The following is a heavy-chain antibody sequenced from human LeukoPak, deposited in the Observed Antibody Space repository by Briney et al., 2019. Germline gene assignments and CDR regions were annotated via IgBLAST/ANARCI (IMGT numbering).Heavy chain of an antibody. V-gene: IGHV4-39*01. J-gene: IGHJ5*02. Sequence: SETLSLTYTVSGGSISRSTFSWGWVRQPPEKGLEWIGSIYYTGSTYYHPSLKTRITISVDTSKNQFSLKLSSMTAADTAVYYCARHFPYYYDSSGYPNSFDPWGQGTLVTVSS. CDR3: ARHFPYYYDSSGYPNSFDP. CDR1: GGSISRSTFS. CDR2: IYYTGST. D-gene: IGHD3-22*01.